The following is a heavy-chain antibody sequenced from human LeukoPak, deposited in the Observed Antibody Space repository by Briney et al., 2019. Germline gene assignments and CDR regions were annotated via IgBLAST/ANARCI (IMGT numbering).Heavy chain of an antibody. CDR3: ASMTMVRGVPGH. Sequence: PSQTLSLTCTVSGGSISSGGYYWSWIRQPPGKGLEWIGYIYHSGSTYYNPSLKSRVTISVDRSKNQFSLKLSSVTAADTAVYYCASMTMVRGVPGHWGQGTLVTVSS. CDR1: GGSISSGGYY. CDR2: IYHSGST. D-gene: IGHD3-10*01. J-gene: IGHJ4*02. V-gene: IGHV4-30-2*01.